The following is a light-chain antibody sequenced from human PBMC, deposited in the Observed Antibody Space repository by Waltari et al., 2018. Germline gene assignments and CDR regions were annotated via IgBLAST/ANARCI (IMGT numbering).Light chain of an antibody. CDR2: YKSDSEK. Sequence: QPVLTQPPSSSASPGDSARLTCTLPSDINVGDFIIYWYQKKPGSPPRFLLYYKSDSEKAQGAGVPGRCSGSKDALAKAGILLISGLQSEDEADYYCMFWPNNVWVFGGGTKLTVL. V-gene: IGLV5-37*01. CDR3: MFWPNNVWV. J-gene: IGLJ3*02. CDR1: SDINVGDFI.